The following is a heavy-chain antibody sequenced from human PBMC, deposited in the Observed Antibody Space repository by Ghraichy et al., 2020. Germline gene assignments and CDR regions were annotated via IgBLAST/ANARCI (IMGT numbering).Heavy chain of an antibody. D-gene: IGHD3-22*01. Sequence: GGSLRLSCAASGFSFDVYAMHWVRQAPGKGLEWVSLISGDGVSTYYADSVKGRFTISIDNSKNSLYLQMNSLRTEDIALYYCAKGQYDKSGYYDYWGQGVLVTVSS. CDR1: GFSFDVYA. V-gene: IGHV3-43*02. CDR2: ISGDGVST. J-gene: IGHJ4*02. CDR3: AKGQYDKSGYYDY.